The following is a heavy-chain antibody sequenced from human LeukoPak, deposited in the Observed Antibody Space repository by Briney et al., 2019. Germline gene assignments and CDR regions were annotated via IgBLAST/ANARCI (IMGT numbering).Heavy chain of an antibody. D-gene: IGHD2-2*01. CDR3: ASIVVVPAGGDAFDI. CDR1: GYTFTSYY. Sequence: VASVKVSCKASGYTFTSYYMHWVRQAPGQGLEWMGIINPSGGSTSYAQKFQGRVTMTRDASTSTVYMELSSLRSEDTAVYYCASIVVVPAGGDAFDIWGQGTMVTVSS. CDR2: INPSGGST. V-gene: IGHV1-46*01. J-gene: IGHJ3*02.